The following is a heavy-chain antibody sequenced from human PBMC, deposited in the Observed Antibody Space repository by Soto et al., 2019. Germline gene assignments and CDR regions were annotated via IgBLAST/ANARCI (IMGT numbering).Heavy chain of an antibody. CDR1: GGSISSYY. J-gene: IGHJ4*02. Sequence: PSETLSLTCTVSGGSISSYYWSWIRQPPGKGLEWIGYIYYSGSTNYNPSLKSRVTISVDTSKNQFSLKLSSVTAADTAVYYCARADGIAVAGTLENYYFDYWGQGTLVTVSS. V-gene: IGHV4-59*01. CDR3: ARADGIAVAGTLENYYFDY. D-gene: IGHD6-19*01. CDR2: IYYSGST.